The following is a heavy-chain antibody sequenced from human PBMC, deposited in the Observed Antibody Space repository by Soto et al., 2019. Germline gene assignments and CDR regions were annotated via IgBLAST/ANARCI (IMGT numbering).Heavy chain of an antibody. Sequence: SETLSLTCSVSGGSISSGYCWSWIRQPPGKGLEWIGEVDHSGSTNYNPSLKSRVTISVDTSKNQFSLKLSSVTAADTAVYYCARGRKEYSSSWYVDWGQGTLVTVSS. CDR3: ARGRKEYSSSWYVD. D-gene: IGHD6-13*01. CDR1: GGSISSGYC. CDR2: VDHSGST. J-gene: IGHJ4*02. V-gene: IGHV4-34*01.